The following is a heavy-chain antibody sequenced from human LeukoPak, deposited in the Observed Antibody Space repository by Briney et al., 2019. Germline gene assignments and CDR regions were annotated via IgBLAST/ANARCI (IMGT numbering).Heavy chain of an antibody. J-gene: IGHJ6*02. V-gene: IGHV3-21*01. CDR1: GFTFSSYS. CDR3: ARDPDSSGYYRLRYYYYGMDV. Sequence: GGSLRLSCAASGFTFSSYSMNWVRQAPGKGLEWVSSISSSSSYIYYADSVKGRFTISRDNAKNSLYLQMNSLRAEDTAVYYCARDPDSSGYYRLRYYYYGMDVWGQRTTVTVSS. D-gene: IGHD3-22*01. CDR2: ISSSSSYI.